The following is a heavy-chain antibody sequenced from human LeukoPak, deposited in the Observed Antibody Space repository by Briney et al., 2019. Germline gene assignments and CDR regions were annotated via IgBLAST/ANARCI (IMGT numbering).Heavy chain of an antibody. Sequence: GGSLRLSCAASGFTFSTYWMSWVRQAPGKGLEWVAIIKQDGSEKYYVDSVKGRFTISRDNARNSLFLQMNSLRVEDTAVYYCARDATTELGTVYMDVWGKGTTVTISS. CDR3: ARDATTELGTVYMDV. J-gene: IGHJ6*03. D-gene: IGHD4-17*01. CDR1: GFTFSTYW. V-gene: IGHV3-7*01. CDR2: IKQDGSEK.